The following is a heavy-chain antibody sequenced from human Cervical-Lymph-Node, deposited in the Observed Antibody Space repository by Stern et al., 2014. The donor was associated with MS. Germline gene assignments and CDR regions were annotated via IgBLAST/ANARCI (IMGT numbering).Heavy chain of an antibody. CDR2: ISGGSSVT. CDR1: GFTFSDYY. Sequence: QVQLVESGGGLVKPAGSLRLSCTASGFTFSDYYMSWIRQAPGKGLEWLSNISGGSSVTYYADSVKGRFTISRDNAKNSLYLQMNSLRAEDTAVYYCARVRRRHYFDSWGQGTLVTVSS. J-gene: IGHJ4*02. V-gene: IGHV3-11*01. CDR3: ARVRRRHYFDS.